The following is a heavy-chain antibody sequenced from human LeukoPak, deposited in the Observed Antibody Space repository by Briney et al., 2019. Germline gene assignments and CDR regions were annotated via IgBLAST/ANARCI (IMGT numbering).Heavy chain of an antibody. J-gene: IGHJ5*02. CDR3: ARSQGGNTLWFDP. CDR2: INTSGGST. V-gene: IGHV1-46*01. Sequence: ASAKVSCKASGYTFTSYYMHWVRQAPGQGLEWMGIINTSGGSTTYAQKFQGRVSMTRDTSTSTVYLEVSSLRSEDTAVYYCARSQGGNTLWFDPWGQGTPVTVSS. CDR1: GYTFTSYY. D-gene: IGHD4-23*01.